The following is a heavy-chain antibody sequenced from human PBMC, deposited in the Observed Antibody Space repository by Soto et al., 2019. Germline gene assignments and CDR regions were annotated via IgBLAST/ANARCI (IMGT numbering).Heavy chain of an antibody. CDR2: IYYSGNT. J-gene: IGHJ4*02. CDR1: GGSISSSSYY. Sequence: QLQLQESGPGLVKPSETLSLTRTVSGGSISSSSYYWGWIRQPPGKGLEWIGSIYYSGNTYYNPSLKSRVTISVDTSKNHFSLKLSSVTAADTAVYYCARLIGYCSSTSCYFVYWGQGTLVTVSS. D-gene: IGHD2-2*01. V-gene: IGHV4-39*02. CDR3: ARLIGYCSSTSCYFVY.